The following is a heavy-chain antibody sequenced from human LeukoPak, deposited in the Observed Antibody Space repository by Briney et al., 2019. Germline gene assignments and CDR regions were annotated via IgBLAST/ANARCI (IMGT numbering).Heavy chain of an antibody. CDR1: GYRFISFG. Sequence: ASVTVSCTPSGYRFISFGVSWVRQAPGQGFEWLGWISTYTGITHYAENFKDRINMTADTSTTTAYMELRGLRHDDTAIYYCARDSDYAGDGYGDWLDPWGQGSLVMVTS. J-gene: IGHJ5*02. D-gene: IGHD2-21*01. CDR3: ARDSDYAGDGYGDWLDP. CDR2: ISTYTGIT. V-gene: IGHV1-18*01.